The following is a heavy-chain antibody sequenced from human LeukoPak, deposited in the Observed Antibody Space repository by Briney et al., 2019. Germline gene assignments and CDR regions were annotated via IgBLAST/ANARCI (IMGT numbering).Heavy chain of an antibody. Sequence: ASVKVSCKASGYTFTGYYMHWVRQAPGRGLEWMGRINPNSGGTNYAQKFQGRVTMTRDTSISTAYMELSRLRSDDTAVYYCARDFPGIAVAGTLPDYWGQGTRVTVSS. D-gene: IGHD6-19*01. CDR2: INPNSGGT. V-gene: IGHV1-2*06. CDR1: GYTFTGYY. J-gene: IGHJ4*02. CDR3: ARDFPGIAVAGTLPDY.